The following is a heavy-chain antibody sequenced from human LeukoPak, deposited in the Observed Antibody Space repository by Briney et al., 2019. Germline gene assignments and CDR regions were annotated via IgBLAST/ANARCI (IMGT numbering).Heavy chain of an antibody. J-gene: IGHJ4*02. CDR1: GYTLTDYN. Sequence: ASVKVSCKASGYTLTDYNMHWVRQAPGQGLEWMGRINPNSGGTNYAQKFQGRVTMTRDTSISTVYMELSRLRSDDTAVYYCARVGYYESSGYYEYWGQGTLVTVSS. CDR3: ARVGYYESSGYYEY. CDR2: INPNSGGT. V-gene: IGHV1-2*06. D-gene: IGHD3-22*01.